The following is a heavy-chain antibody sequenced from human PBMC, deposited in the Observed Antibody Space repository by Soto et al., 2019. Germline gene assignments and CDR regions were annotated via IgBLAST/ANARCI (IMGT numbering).Heavy chain of an antibody. V-gene: IGHV3-7*01. D-gene: IGHD6-13*01. Sequence: EVQLVESGGGLVQPGGSLRLSCAASGFTFSSYWMSWVRQAPVKGLEWVGNIKQDGSEKNYVDFMEGRFTISRDNAENSWYLKMNSRRAEDTAVYYCAKIAPAGGGWDVWAQGTTVVVS. CDR2: IKQDGSEK. CDR1: GFTFSSYW. J-gene: IGHJ6*02. CDR3: AKIAPAGGGWDV.